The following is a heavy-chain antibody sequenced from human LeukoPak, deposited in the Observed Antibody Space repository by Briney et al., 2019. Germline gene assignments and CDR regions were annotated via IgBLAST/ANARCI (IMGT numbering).Heavy chain of an antibody. CDR3: ARTRGYSYGPNYGMDV. J-gene: IGHJ6*02. CDR2: IYHSGST. V-gene: IGHV4-30-2*01. Sequence: SETLSLTCTVSGGSISSGGYYWSWIRQTPGKGLEWIGYIYHSGSTYYNPSLKSRVTISVDRSKNQFSLKLSSVTAADTAVYYCARTRGYSYGPNYGMDVWGQGTTDTVSS. D-gene: IGHD5-18*01. CDR1: GGSISSGGYY.